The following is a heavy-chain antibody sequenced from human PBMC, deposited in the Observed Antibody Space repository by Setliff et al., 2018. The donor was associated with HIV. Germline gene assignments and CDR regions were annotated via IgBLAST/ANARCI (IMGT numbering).Heavy chain of an antibody. J-gene: IGHJ6*03. V-gene: IGHV3-23*01. CDR2: ISPSGGST. CDR1: GFTFSSYA. CDR3: ARDNGDYYYYYMDV. Sequence: PGGSLRLSCAASGFTFSSYAMSWVRQAPGKGLEWVSAISPSGGSTYYADSVRGRFTISRDNSKNTLYLQMNSLRAEDTAVYYCARDNGDYYYYYMDVWGKGTTVTVSS. D-gene: IGHD2-8*01.